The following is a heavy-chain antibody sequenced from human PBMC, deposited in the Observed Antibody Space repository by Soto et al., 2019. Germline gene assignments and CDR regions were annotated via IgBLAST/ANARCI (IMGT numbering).Heavy chain of an antibody. V-gene: IGHV1-69*02. J-gene: IGHJ4*02. Sequence: QVQLVQSGDEVKKPGSSVKVYCKASGGTFSSYTISWVRQAPGQGLEWMGRIIPILGIANYAQKFKGRVTITADKSTSTAYMELSSLRSEDTAVYYCARRYDIGDYWGQGTLVTVSS. CDR2: IIPILGIA. CDR3: ARRYDIGDY. D-gene: IGHD3-9*01. CDR1: GGTFSSYT.